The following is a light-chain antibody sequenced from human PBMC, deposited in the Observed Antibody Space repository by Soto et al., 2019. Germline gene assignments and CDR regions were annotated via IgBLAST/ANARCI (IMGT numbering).Light chain of an antibody. V-gene: IGKV3-20*01. CDR3: QQYDSSPLT. CDR1: QSVSSSY. J-gene: IGKJ4*01. Sequence: EIVLTQSPGTLSLSPGERATLSCRASQSVSSSYLAWYQQKPGQAPRLFIYVASSRATGIPDRFSGSGSGTDFTLTISRLEPEDFAVYYCQQYDSSPLTFGGGTKVEIK. CDR2: VAS.